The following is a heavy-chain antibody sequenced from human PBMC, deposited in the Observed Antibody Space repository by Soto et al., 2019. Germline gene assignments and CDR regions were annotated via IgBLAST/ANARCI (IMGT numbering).Heavy chain of an antibody. J-gene: IGHJ5*02. CDR3: ARDVEYSSSSLFWFDP. V-gene: IGHV1-69*13. Sequence: SVTVSCKASGGTFSRYAISWVRQAPGQGLEWMGGIIPIFGTANYEQKFQGRVTITADESTSTAYMELSSLRSEDTAVYDCARDVEYSSSSLFWFDPWGQGTLVTVSS. CDR1: GGTFSRYA. D-gene: IGHD6-6*01. CDR2: IIPIFGTA.